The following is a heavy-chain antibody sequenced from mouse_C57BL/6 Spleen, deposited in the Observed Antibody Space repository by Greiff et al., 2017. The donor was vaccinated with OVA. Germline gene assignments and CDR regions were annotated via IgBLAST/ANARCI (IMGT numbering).Heavy chain of an antibody. CDR3: ARRGWDWYFDV. D-gene: IGHD3-3*01. Sequence: QVQLKQSGAELVKPGASVKISCKASGYAFSSYWMNWVKQRPGKGLEWIGQIYPGDGDTNYNGKFKGKATLTADKSSSTAYMQLSSLTSEDSAVYFCARRGWDWYFDVWGTGTTVTVSS. J-gene: IGHJ1*03. CDR2: IYPGDGDT. V-gene: IGHV1-80*01. CDR1: GYAFSSYW.